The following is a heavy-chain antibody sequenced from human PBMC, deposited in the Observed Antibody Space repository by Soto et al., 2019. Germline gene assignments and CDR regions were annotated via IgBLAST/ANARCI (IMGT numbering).Heavy chain of an antibody. D-gene: IGHD5-12*01. CDR2: ISYDGSNK. V-gene: IGHV3-30*18. Sequence: PGGSLRLSCAASGFTFSSYGMHWVSKAPGKGLEWVAVISYDGSNKYYADSVKGRFTISRDNSKNTLYLQMNSLRAEDTAVYYCAKELGSGYGAYYYYYYYMDVWGKGTTVTVSS. CDR1: GFTFSSYG. CDR3: AKELGSGYGAYYYYYYYMDV. J-gene: IGHJ6*03.